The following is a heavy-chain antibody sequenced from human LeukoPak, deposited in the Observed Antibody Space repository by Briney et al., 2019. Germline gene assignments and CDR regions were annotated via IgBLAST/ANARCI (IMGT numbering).Heavy chain of an antibody. Sequence: SETLSLTCSVSGVSISSGSNYWGWIRQPPGKTLEWIGSIYSRGNTYYNPSLKSRVIILIDTAKNHFSLNLSSVTAADTAVHYCARSDGYGLVGIWGQGTMVTVSS. J-gene: IGHJ3*02. CDR1: GVSISSGSNY. D-gene: IGHD3-10*01. V-gene: IGHV4-39*07. CDR2: IYSRGNT. CDR3: ARSDGYGLVGI.